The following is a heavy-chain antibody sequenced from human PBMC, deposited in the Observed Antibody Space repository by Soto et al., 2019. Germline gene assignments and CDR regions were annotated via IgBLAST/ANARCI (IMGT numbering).Heavy chain of an antibody. V-gene: IGHV1-24*01. CDR2: FDPEDGET. Sequence: QVQLVQSGAEVKKPGASVKVSCKVSGHTLSELSMHWVRQAPGKGLEWMGGFDPEDGETISAQKFQGRVTMTEDTSTDSIYMELSSLRSEDMAVYYCAAGGTRWLHSPFDYWGQGTLVTISS. J-gene: IGHJ4*02. CDR3: AAGGTRWLHSPFDY. D-gene: IGHD1-1*01. CDR1: GHTLSELS.